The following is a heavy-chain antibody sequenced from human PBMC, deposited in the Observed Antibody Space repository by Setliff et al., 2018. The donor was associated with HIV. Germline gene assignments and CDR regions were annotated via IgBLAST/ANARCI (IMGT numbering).Heavy chain of an antibody. Sequence: PGGSLRLSCAASGFTFSSYGVHWVRQAPGKGLEWVAFIRNDGSDKHYMDSVKGRFTISRDNAKNSLYLQMNSLRAEDTAVYYCAKDHATSSWFTALLDYWGQGALVTVSS. CDR1: GFTFSSYG. CDR2: IRNDGSDK. CDR3: AKDHATSSWFTALLDY. D-gene: IGHD6-13*01. J-gene: IGHJ4*02. V-gene: IGHV3-30*02.